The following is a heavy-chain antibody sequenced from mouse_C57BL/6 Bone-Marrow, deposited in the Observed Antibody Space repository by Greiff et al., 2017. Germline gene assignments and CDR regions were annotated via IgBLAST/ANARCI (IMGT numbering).Heavy chain of an antibody. J-gene: IGHJ4*01. Sequence: EVQGVESGGGLVQPGGSMKLSCVASGFTFSNYWMNWVRQSPEKGLEWVAQIRLKSDNYATHYAESVKGRFTISRDDSKSSVYLQMNNLRAEDTGIYYCAGGYYYGPYYAMDYWGQGTSVTVSS. CDR3: AGGYYYGPYYAMDY. V-gene: IGHV6-3*01. CDR2: IRLKSDNYAT. D-gene: IGHD1-1*01. CDR1: GFTFSNYW.